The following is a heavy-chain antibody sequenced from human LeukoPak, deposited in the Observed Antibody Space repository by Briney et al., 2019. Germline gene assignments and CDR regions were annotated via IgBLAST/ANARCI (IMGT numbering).Heavy chain of an antibody. Sequence: PSQTLSLTCTVSGGSISSGSYYWSWIRQPAGKGLEWIGRIYTSGSTNYNPSLKSRVTISVDTSKNQFSLKLSSVTAADTAVYYCARVGYYYDSSGPNWFDPWGQGTLVTVSS. CDR3: ARVGYYYDSSGPNWFDP. V-gene: IGHV4-61*02. D-gene: IGHD3-22*01. CDR1: GGSISSGSYY. J-gene: IGHJ5*02. CDR2: IYTSGST.